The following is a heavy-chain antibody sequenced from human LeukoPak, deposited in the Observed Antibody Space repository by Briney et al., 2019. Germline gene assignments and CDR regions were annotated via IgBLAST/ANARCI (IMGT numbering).Heavy chain of an antibody. V-gene: IGHV4-59*01. J-gene: IGHJ4*02. CDR2: FYYSGST. D-gene: IGHD2/OR15-2a*01. CDR1: GGSINSYY. CDR3: ARELKVGNTGYYFDY. Sequence: SETLSLTCTVSGGSINSYYWSWIRQPPGKGLEWIGYFYYSGSTNYNPSLKSRVTISVDTSKNQFSLGLSSVTAADTAVYYCARELKVGNTGYYFDYWGQGALVTVSS.